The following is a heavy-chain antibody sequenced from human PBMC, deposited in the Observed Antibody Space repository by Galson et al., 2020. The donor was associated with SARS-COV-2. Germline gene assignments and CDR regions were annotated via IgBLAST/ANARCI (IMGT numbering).Heavy chain of an antibody. D-gene: IGHD2-15*01. Sequence: GESLKISCQGFGYTFSNYWIACVRQMPGKGLEWMGMIYPGDSDTRYSPSFQSQVTISVDKSIYAASLQWSRLKASDTAMYYCARPSPYCSGGACYHTAHDAYDIWGQGTMVTLFS. CDR3: ARPSPYCSGGACYHTAHDAYDI. CDR2: IYPGDSDT. V-gene: IGHV5-51*01. CDR1: GYTFSNYW. J-gene: IGHJ3*02.